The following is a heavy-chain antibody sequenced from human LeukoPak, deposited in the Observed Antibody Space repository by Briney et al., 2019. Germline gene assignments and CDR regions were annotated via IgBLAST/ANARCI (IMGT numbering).Heavy chain of an antibody. CDR3: ARDFAYYYGSGSYCDY. D-gene: IGHD3-10*01. Sequence: GGSLRLSCAASGFTFSNYAMSWVRQAPGKGLEWVSGSSGSGGNTYYADSVRGRFTISRDNSKNSLYLQMNSLRAEDTAVYYCARDFAYYYGSGSYCDYWGQGTLVTVSS. CDR1: GFTFSNYA. CDR2: SSGSGGNT. J-gene: IGHJ4*02. V-gene: IGHV3-23*01.